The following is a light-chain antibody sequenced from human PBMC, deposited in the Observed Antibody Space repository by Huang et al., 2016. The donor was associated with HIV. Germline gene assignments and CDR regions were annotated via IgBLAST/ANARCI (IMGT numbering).Light chain of an antibody. V-gene: IGKV1-39*01. Sequence: DIQMTQSPSSLSASEGDRVTITCRASQSIGTYLNWYQQKPGTAPNRLIYGASNLQSGVPSRFSGSGFGTDFTLTISGLQPEDFATYYCQQSYSTPEYTFGQGTKLEIK. CDR3: QQSYSTPEYT. J-gene: IGKJ2*01. CDR1: QSIGTY. CDR2: GAS.